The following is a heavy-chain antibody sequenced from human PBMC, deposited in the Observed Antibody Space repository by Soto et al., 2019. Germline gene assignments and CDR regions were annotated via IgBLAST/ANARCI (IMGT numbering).Heavy chain of an antibody. CDR1: GFTFSSYG. V-gene: IGHV3-33*01. D-gene: IGHD6-13*01. CDR3: ARDRGSSWYAPGGSGYYGMDV. CDR2: IWYDGSNK. J-gene: IGHJ6*02. Sequence: GGSLRLSCAASGFTFSSYGMHWVRQAPGKGLEWVAVIWYDGSNKYYADSVKGRFTISRDNSKNTLYLQMNSLRAEDTAVYYCARDRGSSWYAPGGSGYYGMDVWGQGTTVTVSS.